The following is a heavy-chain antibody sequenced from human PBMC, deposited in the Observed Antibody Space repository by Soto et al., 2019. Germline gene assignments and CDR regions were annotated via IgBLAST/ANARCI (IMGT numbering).Heavy chain of an antibody. J-gene: IGHJ4*02. CDR2: IYYSGST. CDR1: GGSISSSSYY. V-gene: IGHV4-39*01. D-gene: IGHD3-10*01. CDR3: ARLGSGSTRYYFDY. Sequence: PSETLSLTCTVSGGSISSSSYYWGWIHQPPGKGLEWIGSIYYSGSTYYNPSLKSRVTISVDTSKNQFSLKLSSVTAADTAVYYCARLGSGSTRYYFDYWGQGTLVTVSS.